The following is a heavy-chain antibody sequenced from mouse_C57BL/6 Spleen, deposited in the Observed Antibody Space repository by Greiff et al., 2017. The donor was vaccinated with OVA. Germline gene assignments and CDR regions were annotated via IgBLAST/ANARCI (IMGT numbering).Heavy chain of an antibody. Sequence: VQLKESGGGLVKPGGSLKLSCAASGFTFSDYGMHWVRQAPEKGLEWVAYISSGSSPIYYADTVKGRFTISRDNAKNNLFLQMTSLRSEDTAMYYCARGSNHWYFDVWGTGTTVTVSS. CDR2: ISSGSSPI. D-gene: IGHD2-5*01. CDR1: GFTFSDYG. CDR3: ARGSNHWYFDV. J-gene: IGHJ1*03. V-gene: IGHV5-17*01.